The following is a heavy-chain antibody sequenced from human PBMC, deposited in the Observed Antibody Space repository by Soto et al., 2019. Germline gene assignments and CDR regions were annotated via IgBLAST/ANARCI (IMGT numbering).Heavy chain of an antibody. CDR1: GFTFSSYA. J-gene: IGHJ4*02. Sequence: GGSLRLSCAASGFTFSSYAMSWVHQAPGKGLEWVSAISGSGGSTYYADSVKGRFTISRDNANNSVYLQMDSLRAEDTALYYCTRAAWFPYLSFYWGQGALVTVSS. V-gene: IGHV3-23*01. CDR3: TRAAWFPYLSFY. CDR2: ISGSGGST. D-gene: IGHD3-10*01.